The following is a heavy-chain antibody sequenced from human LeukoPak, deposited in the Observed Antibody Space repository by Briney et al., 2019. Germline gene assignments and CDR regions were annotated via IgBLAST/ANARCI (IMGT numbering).Heavy chain of an antibody. D-gene: IGHD3-22*01. CDR1: GYRLTNYW. V-gene: IGHV5-51*01. J-gene: IGHJ4*02. CDR2: IYPGDSDT. Sequence: GESLKISCKGSGYRLTNYWIGWVRQIPGKGLELMGSIYPGDSDTRYSPSFQGQVTISADKSITTAYLQWSSLKASDTAKYYCTRQGVYYSDSSAYYYWGQGTLVTVSS. CDR3: TRQGVYYSDSSAYYY.